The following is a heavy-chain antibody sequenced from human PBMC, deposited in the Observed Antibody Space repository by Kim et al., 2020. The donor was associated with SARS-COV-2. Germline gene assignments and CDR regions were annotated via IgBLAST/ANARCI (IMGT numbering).Heavy chain of an antibody. CDR3: VRRQFTSGWYYFDY. CDR2: INSDGTTT. J-gene: IGHJ4*02. D-gene: IGHD6-19*01. CDR1: GFTFSSHW. V-gene: IGHV3-74*01. Sequence: GGSLRLSCAASGFTFSSHWMHWVRQAPGKGLVWVSRINSDGTTTSYGDSVKGRFTISRDNAKNTLYLQMNSLRAEDTAVYYCVRRQFTSGWYYFDYWGQGAVGTVSS.